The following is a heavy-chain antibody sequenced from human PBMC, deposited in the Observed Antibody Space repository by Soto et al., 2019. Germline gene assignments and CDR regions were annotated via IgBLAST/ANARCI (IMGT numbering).Heavy chain of an antibody. CDR1: GYTFTSSG. D-gene: IGHD3-22*01. V-gene: IGHV1-18*01. CDR2: ISAHTGSS. Sequence: QVQLVQSGAEVKKPGASVKVSCKASGYTFTSSGMSWVRQAPGQGLEWMGWISAHTGSSEYAQRFQGRVTMTTDISTSTAHIWRRSLRSDDTAVYYCARAFFYTGSDSRGYSFDAFDFWGPGTLVTVSS. CDR3: ARAFFYTGSDSRGYSFDAFDF. J-gene: IGHJ3*01.